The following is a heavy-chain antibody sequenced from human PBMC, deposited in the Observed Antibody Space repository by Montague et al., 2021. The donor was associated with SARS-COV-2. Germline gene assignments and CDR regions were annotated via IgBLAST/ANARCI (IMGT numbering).Heavy chain of an antibody. Sequence: SQTLSLPFPFSGGSITGYYWSWLRRSPGKGLEWIAYIYDGGAVNYNPSLGSRVTISTDTSKNQLSLKVNSVTAADTAVYYCVRDHPYGGPRGAYDIWGQGTVVTVSS. CDR2: IYDGGAV. D-gene: IGHD4-23*01. J-gene: IGHJ3*02. V-gene: IGHV4-59*01. CDR3: VRDHPYGGPRGAYDI. CDR1: GGSITGYY.